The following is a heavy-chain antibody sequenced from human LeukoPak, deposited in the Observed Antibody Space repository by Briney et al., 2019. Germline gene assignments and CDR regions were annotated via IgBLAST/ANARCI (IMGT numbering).Heavy chain of an antibody. Sequence: ASVKVSCKASGYTFTSYDINWVRQATGQGLEWMGWMNPNSGNTGYAQKFQGRVTMTRNTSISTAYMELSSLRSEDTAVYYCARDPEFLEYGNPLDNYFDYWGQGTLVTVSS. V-gene: IGHV1-8*01. CDR2: MNPNSGNT. J-gene: IGHJ4*02. D-gene: IGHD6-6*01. CDR1: GYTFTSYD. CDR3: ARDPEFLEYGNPLDNYFDY.